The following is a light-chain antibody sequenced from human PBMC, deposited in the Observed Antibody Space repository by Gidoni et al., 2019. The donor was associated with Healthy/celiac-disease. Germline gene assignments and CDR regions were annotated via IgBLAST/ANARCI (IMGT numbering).Light chain of an antibody. Sequence: QSALTQPASVSGSPGQSFTISCSGTSSDVGSYNLVSWYQQHPGKAPKLMIYESSKRPSGVSNLFSGSKSGNTASLTISGLQAEDEADYYCCSYAGSSTFVFGGGTKLTVL. V-gene: IGLV2-23*03. CDR3: CSYAGSSTFV. J-gene: IGLJ2*01. CDR2: ESS. CDR1: SSDVGSYNL.